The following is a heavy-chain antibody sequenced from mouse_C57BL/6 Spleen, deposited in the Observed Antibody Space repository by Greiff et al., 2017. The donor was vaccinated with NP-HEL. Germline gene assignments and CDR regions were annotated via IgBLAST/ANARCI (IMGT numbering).Heavy chain of an antibody. D-gene: IGHD2-1*01. J-gene: IGHJ1*03. V-gene: IGHV5-17*01. CDR3: ARGMVKGGYFDV. CDR2: ISSGSSTI. Sequence: EVMLVESGGGLVKPGGSLKLSCAASGFTFSDYGMHWVRQAPEKGLEWVAYISSGSSTIYYADTVKGRFTISRDNAKNTLFLQMTSLRSEDTAMYYCARGMVKGGYFDVWGTGTTVTVSS. CDR1: GFTFSDYG.